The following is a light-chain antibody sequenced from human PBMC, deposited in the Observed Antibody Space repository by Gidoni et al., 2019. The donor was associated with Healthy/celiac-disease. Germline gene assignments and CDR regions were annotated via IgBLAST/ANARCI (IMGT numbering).Light chain of an antibody. CDR1: QSVSSSY. V-gene: IGKV3-20*01. CDR2: GAS. Sequence: EIVLTQSPGTLSLSPGERATLSCRASQSVSSSYLAWYQQKPGQAPRLLIYGASSRATGIPDRFSGSGSGTDFTLTISRLEPEDFAVYYCQQYGSSRCSFXQXTKLEIK. J-gene: IGKJ2*04. CDR3: QQYGSSRCS.